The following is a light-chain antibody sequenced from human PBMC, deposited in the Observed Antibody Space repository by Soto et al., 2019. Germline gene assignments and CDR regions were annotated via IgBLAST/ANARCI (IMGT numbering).Light chain of an antibody. V-gene: IGKV3-20*01. CDR1: QRVSSNY. CDR3: HQYGTLPYA. Sequence: IALTQSPGTLSLSPGERATLSCRASQRVSSNYVAWYQHKPGQAPRLLIHGASIRDTGIPDRFSGSRAGTEFTLTISRLENEDLAVYYYHQYGTLPYAFGQGTKLQIK. CDR2: GAS. J-gene: IGKJ2*01.